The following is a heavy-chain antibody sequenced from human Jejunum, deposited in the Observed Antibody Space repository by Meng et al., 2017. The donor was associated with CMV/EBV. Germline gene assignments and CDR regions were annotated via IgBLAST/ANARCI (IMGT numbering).Heavy chain of an antibody. CDR3: AKGRGSSWTGYFYGMDV. CDR1: FDDYA. CDR2: MNWDSGTI. J-gene: IGHJ6*02. Sequence: FDDYAMPWVRQAPGKGLEWVSGMNWDSGTIAYADSVKGRFTISRDNAKNSLYLQMNSLRAEDTALYYCAKGRGSSWTGYFYGMDVWGHGTTVTVSS. D-gene: IGHD3/OR15-3a*01. V-gene: IGHV3-9*01.